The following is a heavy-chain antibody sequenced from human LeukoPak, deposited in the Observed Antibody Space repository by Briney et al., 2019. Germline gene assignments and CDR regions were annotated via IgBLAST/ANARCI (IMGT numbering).Heavy chain of an antibody. CDR1: GGSISSYY. V-gene: IGHV4-59*01. CDR2: IYYSGST. J-gene: IGHJ2*01. Sequence: SETLSLTCTVSGGSISSYYWSWIRQPPGKGLEWIGYIYYSGSTNYNPSLKSRVTISVDTSKNQFSLKLSSVTAADTAVYYCARDKEYCGGDCSYWYFDLWGRGTVVTVSS. CDR3: ARDKEYCGGDCSYWYFDL. D-gene: IGHD2-21*02.